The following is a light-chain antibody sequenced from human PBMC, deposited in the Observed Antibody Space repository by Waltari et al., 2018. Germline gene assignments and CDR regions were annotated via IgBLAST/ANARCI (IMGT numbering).Light chain of an antibody. CDR3: QQYGSSPLT. V-gene: IGKV3-20*01. J-gene: IGKJ4*01. CDR2: GAS. Sequence: EIVLTQSPGTLSLSPGERATFPCRASQSVNINYLAWYQQKPGQAPRPLIFGASIRATGFPDRFSGSGSGTDFTLTISRLEPEDFAVYYCQQYGSSPLTFGGGTKVEIK. CDR1: QSVNINY.